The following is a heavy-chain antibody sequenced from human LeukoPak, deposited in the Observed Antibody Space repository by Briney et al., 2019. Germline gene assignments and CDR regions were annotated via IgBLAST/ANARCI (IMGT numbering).Heavy chain of an antibody. D-gene: IGHD2-15*01. CDR1: GYTFTGYY. V-gene: IGHV1-2*02. Sequence: GASVKVSCKTSGYTFTGYYIHLLRQAPGQGLEWMAWIDPNSGGTNYAHTFKGRVTMTRDTSISTAYMEVSSLRSDDTAVYYCARERYCSGGSCYYFDYWGQGTLVTVSS. CDR3: ARERYCSGGSCYYFDY. CDR2: IDPNSGGT. J-gene: IGHJ4*02.